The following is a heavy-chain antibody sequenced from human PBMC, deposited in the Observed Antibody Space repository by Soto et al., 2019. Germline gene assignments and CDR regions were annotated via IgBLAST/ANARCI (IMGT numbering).Heavy chain of an antibody. J-gene: IGHJ3*02. CDR1: GFTFDDYA. D-gene: IGHD2-15*01. CDR2: ISWNSGSI. Sequence: GGSLRLSCAASGFTFDDYAMHWVRQAPGKGLEWVSGISWNSGSIGYADSVKGRFTITRDNAKNSLYLQMNSLRAEDTALYYCAKDMWDCSGGSCYSLGAFDIWGQGTMVTVSS. CDR3: AKDMWDCSGGSCYSLGAFDI. V-gene: IGHV3-9*01.